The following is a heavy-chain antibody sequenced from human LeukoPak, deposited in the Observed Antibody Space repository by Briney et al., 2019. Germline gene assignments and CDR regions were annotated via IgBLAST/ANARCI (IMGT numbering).Heavy chain of an antibody. CDR3: AKSPDDILTGYYSDY. CDR2: ISGSGGST. D-gene: IGHD3-9*01. CDR1: GFTVSSYA. J-gene: IGHJ4*02. Sequence: AGGSLRLSCAASGFTVSSYAMSWVRQAPGKGLEWVSAISGSGGSTYYADSVKGRFTISRDNSKNTLYLQMNSLRAEDTAVYYCAKSPDDILTGYYSDYWGQGTLVTVSS. V-gene: IGHV3-23*01.